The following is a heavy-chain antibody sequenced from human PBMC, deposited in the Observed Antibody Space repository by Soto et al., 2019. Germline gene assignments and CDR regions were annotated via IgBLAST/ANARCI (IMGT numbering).Heavy chain of an antibody. J-gene: IGHJ4*02. CDR3: ARYTGATGSYFDY. Sequence: QVQLVESGGGVVQPGRSLRLSCAATGFTFSSYGMHWVRQAPGKGLEWVAVIWYDGTNKYYADSVKGRFTISRDNSKNTMYLQMNRLRAEDTAMYYCARYTGATGSYFDYWGQGGLVTVSS. CDR2: IWYDGTNK. D-gene: IGHD4-17*01. V-gene: IGHV3-33*01. CDR1: GFTFSSYG.